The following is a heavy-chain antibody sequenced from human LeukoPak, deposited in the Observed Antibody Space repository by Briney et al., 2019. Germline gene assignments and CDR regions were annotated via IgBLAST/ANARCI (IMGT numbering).Heavy chain of an antibody. D-gene: IGHD3-22*01. CDR3: AKSGGPYYYDSSGYSPLDY. V-gene: IGHV3-7*03. Sequence: GGSLRLSCAASGFTFSDYWMTWVRQAPGRGLEWVANIKQDGSEKYYVDSVRGRFSISRDNAKNSLSLQMNSLRAEDTAVYYCAKSGGPYYYDSSGYSPLDYWGQGTLVTVSS. CDR1: GFTFSDYW. J-gene: IGHJ4*02. CDR2: IKQDGSEK.